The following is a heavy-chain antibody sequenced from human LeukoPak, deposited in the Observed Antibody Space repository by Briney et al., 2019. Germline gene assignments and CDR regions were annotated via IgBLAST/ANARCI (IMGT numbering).Heavy chain of an antibody. CDR1: GFTFSNYA. CDR2: ISASGGST. Sequence: GGSLRLSCVASGFTFSNYAMSWVRHPPGKGQQWVSGISASGGSTYYADSVKGRFSMSRDNSKNTLFLQMNTLRAGDTAIYYCAKVSDSSGWYYDYWGQGTQVTVSS. CDR3: AKVSDSSGWYYDY. V-gene: IGHV3-23*01. D-gene: IGHD6-19*01. J-gene: IGHJ4*02.